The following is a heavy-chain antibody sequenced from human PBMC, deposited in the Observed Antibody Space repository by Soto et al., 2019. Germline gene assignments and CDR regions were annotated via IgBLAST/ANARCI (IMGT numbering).Heavy chain of an antibody. V-gene: IGHV5-51*01. CDR3: AREVVAGRYYYGMDV. CDR2: IYPGDSDT. J-gene: IGHJ6*02. CDR1: GYTFTDYW. D-gene: IGHD6-19*01. Sequence: GESLKISCKGSGYTFTDYWIDWVRQLPGKGLEWMGIIYPGDSDTRYSPSFQGHVTITVDKSTSTAYLQWNTLKASDTAVYYCAREVVAGRYYYGMDVWGQGTTVTVSS.